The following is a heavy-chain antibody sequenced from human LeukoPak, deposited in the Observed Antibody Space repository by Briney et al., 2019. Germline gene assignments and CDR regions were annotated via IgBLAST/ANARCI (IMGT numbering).Heavy chain of an antibody. CDR2: IYYSGRT. Sequence: SETLSLTCTVSGGSISSYYWSWIRQPPGKGLEWIGYIYYSGRTNYNPSLKSRVTISVDTSKNQFSLKLSSVTAADTAVYYCARDYCSGGSCDYYYYYGMDVWGQGTTVTVSS. V-gene: IGHV4-59*01. J-gene: IGHJ6*02. CDR1: GGSISSYY. D-gene: IGHD2-15*01. CDR3: ARDYCSGGSCDYYYYYGMDV.